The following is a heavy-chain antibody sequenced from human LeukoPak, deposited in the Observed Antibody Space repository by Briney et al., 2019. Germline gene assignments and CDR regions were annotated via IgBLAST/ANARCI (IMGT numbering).Heavy chain of an antibody. J-gene: IGHJ4*02. CDR2: IIPIFGIA. Sequence: GASVKVSCKASGGTFSRHAISWVRQAPGQGLEWVGGIIPIFGIANYAQEFQGRVTITADESTSTAYMELSSLRSEDTAVYYCARLFTMVRGVIPYYIDYWGQGTLVTVSS. CDR3: ARLFTMVRGVIPYYIDY. V-gene: IGHV1-69*13. CDR1: GGTFSRHA. D-gene: IGHD3-10*01.